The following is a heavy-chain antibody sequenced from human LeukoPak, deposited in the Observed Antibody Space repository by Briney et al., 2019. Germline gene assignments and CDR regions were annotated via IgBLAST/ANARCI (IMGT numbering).Heavy chain of an antibody. V-gene: IGHV3-7*01. CDR2: INQDGSER. Sequence: GGSLRLSCAASGFTISSHWMTWVRQASGKGLEWVANINQDGSERYYVDSVKGRFTISRDNTKNSLSLQMNSLRAEDTAVYYCARSNAMGVWGQGTTVTVSS. J-gene: IGHJ6*02. CDR3: ARSNAMGV. CDR1: GFTISSHW.